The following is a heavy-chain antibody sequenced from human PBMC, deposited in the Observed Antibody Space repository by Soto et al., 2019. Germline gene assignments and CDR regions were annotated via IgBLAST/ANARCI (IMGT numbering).Heavy chain of an antibody. CDR2: IYYSGST. Sequence: PSETLSLTCTVSGGSISSGDYYWSWIRQPPGKGLEWIGYIYYSGSTFYNPSLKNRVTISLDTSKIQFSLKLSSVTAEDTAVYYCAKAYSGSGYLPLDYWGQGTLVTVSS. CDR1: GGSISSGDYY. CDR3: AKAYSGSGYLPLDY. J-gene: IGHJ4*02. D-gene: IGHD3-22*01. V-gene: IGHV4-30-4*01.